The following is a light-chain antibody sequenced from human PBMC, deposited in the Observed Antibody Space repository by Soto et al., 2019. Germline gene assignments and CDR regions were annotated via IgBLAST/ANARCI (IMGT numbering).Light chain of an antibody. CDR1: QSVSSSY. Sequence: EIVLTQSPGTLSLSPGERATLSCRASQSVSSSYLVWYQQKPGQAPRLLIYGASSRATGIPDRFSGSGSGTDFTLTSSRLEPEDVAVYYCQQYDRSPLFGQGTRVEIK. CDR2: GAS. V-gene: IGKV3-20*01. J-gene: IGKJ5*01. CDR3: QQYDRSPL.